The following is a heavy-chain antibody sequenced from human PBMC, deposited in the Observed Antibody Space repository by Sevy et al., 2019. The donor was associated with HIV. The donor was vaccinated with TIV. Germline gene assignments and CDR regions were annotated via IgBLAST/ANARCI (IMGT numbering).Heavy chain of an antibody. CDR1: TFTFSRYD. Sequence: GGSLRLSCVDSTFTFSRYDMNWVRQAPGKGLEWLAYISSYDGTIYYADSVKGRFTISRDNAKNSLYLQMNSLRAEDTAVYYCARESPGVRFYYMDVWGIGTTVTVSS. V-gene: IGHV3-48*03. J-gene: IGHJ6*03. CDR3: ARESPGVRFYYMDV. D-gene: IGHD7-27*01. CDR2: ISSYDGTI.